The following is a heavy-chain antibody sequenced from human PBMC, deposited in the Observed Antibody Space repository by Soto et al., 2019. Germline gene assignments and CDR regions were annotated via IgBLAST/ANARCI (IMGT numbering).Heavy chain of an antibody. Sequence: GGSLRLSCAASGFTFSSYAMSWVRQAPGKGLEWVSAISGSGGSTYYADSVKGRFTISRDNSKNTLYLQMNSLRAEDTAVYYCANPPSSIAARPLYYYYGMDVWGQGTTVTVPS. CDR1: GFTFSSYA. V-gene: IGHV3-23*01. CDR2: ISGSGGST. CDR3: ANPPSSIAARPLYYYYGMDV. J-gene: IGHJ6*02. D-gene: IGHD6-6*01.